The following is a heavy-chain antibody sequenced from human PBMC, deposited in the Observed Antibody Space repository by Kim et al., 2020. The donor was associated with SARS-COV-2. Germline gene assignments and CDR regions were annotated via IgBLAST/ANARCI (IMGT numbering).Heavy chain of an antibody. D-gene: IGHD3-3*01. J-gene: IGHJ4*02. V-gene: IGHV4-59*13. CDR3: ARAPPATIFGVVTAFDY. CDR1: GGSISSYY. CDR2: NYYSGST. Sequence: SETLSLTCTVSGGSISSYYWSWIRQPPGKGLEWIGYNYYSGSTNYNPSLKSRVTISVDTSKNQFSLKLSSVTAADTAVYYCARAPPATIFGVVTAFDYWGQGTLVTVSS.